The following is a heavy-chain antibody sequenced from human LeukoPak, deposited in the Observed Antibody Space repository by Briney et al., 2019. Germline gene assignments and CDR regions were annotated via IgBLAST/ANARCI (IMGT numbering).Heavy chain of an antibody. CDR2: TYYTSKWTG. Sequence: SQTLSPTCAISGDDVSSDSSSWHWIRQSPSRGLEWLGRTYYTSKWTGDAAVSVRSRIAIAPDTSKNQFTLQLNSVTVEDTAGYYCARRARWNSYFDPWGQGILVVVSS. CDR1: GDDVSSDSSS. CDR3: ARRARWNSYFDP. V-gene: IGHV6-1*01. J-gene: IGHJ5*02. D-gene: IGHD1-7*01.